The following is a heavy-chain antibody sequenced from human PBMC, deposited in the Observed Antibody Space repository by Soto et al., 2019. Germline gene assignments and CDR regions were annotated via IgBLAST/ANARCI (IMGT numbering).Heavy chain of an antibody. J-gene: IGHJ4*02. V-gene: IGHV4-30-2*01. CDR2: IYHSGST. CDR1: GGSISSGGYS. Sequence: SETLSLTCAVSGGSISSGGYSWSWIRQPPGKGLEWIGYIYHSGSTYYNPSLKSRVTISVDGSKNQFSLKLSSVTAADTAVYYCARDPGRWGQGTLVTVPQ. CDR3: ARDPGR.